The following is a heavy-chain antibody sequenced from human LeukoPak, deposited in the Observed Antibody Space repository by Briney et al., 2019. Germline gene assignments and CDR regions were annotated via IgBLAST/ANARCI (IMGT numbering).Heavy chain of an antibody. CDR2: INTDTGNP. J-gene: IGHJ4*02. CDR1: GYTFTTYG. Sequence: GASVKVSCKASGYTFTTYGVNWVRQAPGQGLEWMGWINTDTGNPTYAQAFTGQFVFSLDTSVNTAYLQISSLKADDTAVYYCARAQKWWLLDYWGQGTLVTVSS. D-gene: IGHD5-12*01. V-gene: IGHV7-4-1*02. CDR3: ARAQKWWLLDY.